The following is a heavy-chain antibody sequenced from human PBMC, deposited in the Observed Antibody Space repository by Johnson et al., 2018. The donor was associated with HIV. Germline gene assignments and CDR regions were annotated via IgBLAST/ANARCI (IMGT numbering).Heavy chain of an antibody. J-gene: IGHJ3*02. V-gene: IGHV3-30-3*01. CDR1: GFTFSSYA. D-gene: IGHD6-13*01. CDR2: ISYDGSNK. CDR3: ASPLEAAAGPMDAFDI. Sequence: QLVESGGGVVQPGRSLRLSCAASGFTFSSYAMHWVRQAPGKGLEWVAVISYDGSNKYYADSVKGRFTISRDNSKNTLYLQMNSLRAEDTAVYYCASPLEAAAGPMDAFDIWGQGTMVTVSS.